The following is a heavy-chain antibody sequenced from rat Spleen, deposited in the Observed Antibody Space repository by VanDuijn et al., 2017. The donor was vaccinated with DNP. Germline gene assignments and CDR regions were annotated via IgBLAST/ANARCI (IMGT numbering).Heavy chain of an antibody. Sequence: QVQPQQSGTELAKPGSSVTVSCRASGYPFTTNYIGWIKQTTGQGLEYIGYINTGSGSTNYNEKFKGRATLTVDKSSSTAFMQLSSLTPDDSAVYYCARCPLYYYSGYYFDYWGQGVMVTVSS. J-gene: IGHJ2*01. CDR3: ARCPLYYYSGYYFDY. V-gene: IGHV1-43*01. CDR2: INTGSGST. CDR1: GYPFTTNY. D-gene: IGHD1-1*01.